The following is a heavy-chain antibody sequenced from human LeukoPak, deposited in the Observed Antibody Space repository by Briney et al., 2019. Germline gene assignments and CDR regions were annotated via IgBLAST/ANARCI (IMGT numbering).Heavy chain of an antibody. Sequence: SETLSLTCAVYGGSFSGYYWSWIRQPPGXXLEWIGEINHSGSTNYNPSLKSRVTISVDTSKNQFSLKLSSVTAADTAVYYCARGRFDSSGYYHPSPDYWGQGTLVTVSS. CDR1: GGSFSGYY. V-gene: IGHV4-34*01. CDR2: INHSGST. D-gene: IGHD3-22*01. CDR3: ARGRFDSSGYYHPSPDY. J-gene: IGHJ4*02.